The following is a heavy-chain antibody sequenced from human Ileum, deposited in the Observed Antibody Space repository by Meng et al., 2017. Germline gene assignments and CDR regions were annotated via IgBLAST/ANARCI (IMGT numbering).Heavy chain of an antibody. J-gene: IGHJ1*01. CDR2: IGNRDYSYTT. D-gene: IGHD1-26*01. CDR1: GLILNDRF. V-gene: IGHV3-72*01. CDR3: VRDLSGGPPRDPAQ. Sequence: GGSLRPSCAVSGLILNDRFMDWVRQAPGKGPEWVGRIGNRDYSYTTQYAASVKGRFTIPRDNSKNSMYLQMNSLKTEDTAVYYCVRDLSGGPPRDPAQWGPGTLVTVSS.